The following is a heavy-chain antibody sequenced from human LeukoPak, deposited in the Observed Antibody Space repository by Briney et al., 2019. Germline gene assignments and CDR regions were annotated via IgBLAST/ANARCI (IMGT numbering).Heavy chain of an antibody. Sequence: ASVNLSCKASGYTFTYNDINWERQATGQGLEWMGWMNPGSGNTGYAQKFQGRLAMTANTSINTAYMELSRLRSEDTAVYYCARGRAAADWGQGTLATVSS. CDR1: GYTFTYND. D-gene: IGHD2-15*01. CDR3: ARGRAAAD. V-gene: IGHV1-8*01. J-gene: IGHJ4*02. CDR2: MNPGSGNT.